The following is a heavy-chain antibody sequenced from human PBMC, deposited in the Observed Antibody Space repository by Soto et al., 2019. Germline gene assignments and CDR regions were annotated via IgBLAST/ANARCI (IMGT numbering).Heavy chain of an antibody. J-gene: IGHJ6*02. V-gene: IGHV1-3*01. CDR3: ARNPGGGPGIAARRPDIYYYYGMDV. CDR1: GYTFTSYA. CDR2: INAGNGNT. D-gene: IGHD6-6*01. Sequence: ASVKVSCKASGYTFTSYAMHCVRQAPGQRLEWIGWINAGNGNTKYSQKFQGRVTITRDTSASTAYMELSSLRSEDTAVYYCARNPGGGPGIAARRPDIYYYYGMDVWXQGTTVTVSS.